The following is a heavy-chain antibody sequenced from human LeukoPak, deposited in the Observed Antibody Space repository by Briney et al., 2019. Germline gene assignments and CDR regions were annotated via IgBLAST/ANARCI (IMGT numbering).Heavy chain of an antibody. CDR3: ARAAAAKTNFDY. D-gene: IGHD2-15*01. Sequence: SETLSLTCTVSGGSISSGGYYWSWIRQHPGKGLEWIGYIYYSGSTYYNPSLKSRVTISVDTSKNQFSLKLSSVTAADTAVYYCARAAAAKTNFDYWGQGTLVTVSS. J-gene: IGHJ4*02. CDR2: IYYSGST. V-gene: IGHV4-31*03. CDR1: GGSISSGGYY.